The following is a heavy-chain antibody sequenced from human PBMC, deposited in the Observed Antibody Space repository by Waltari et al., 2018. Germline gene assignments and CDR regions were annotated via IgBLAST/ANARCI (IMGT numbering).Heavy chain of an antibody. D-gene: IGHD2-21*01. Sequence: DVQLVESGGALIQPGGSLRISGAASGFTFNNYWMHWVRQAPGKGLVWISRIDGDGTTTNYTDSVKGRFTISRDNAENTLYLQMSSLRVDDTAIYFCARGGDHSASGNWAWGQGTLVTVSS. V-gene: IGHV3-74*01. CDR2: IDGDGTTT. J-gene: IGHJ5*02. CDR3: ARGGDHSASGNWA. CDR1: GFTFNNYW.